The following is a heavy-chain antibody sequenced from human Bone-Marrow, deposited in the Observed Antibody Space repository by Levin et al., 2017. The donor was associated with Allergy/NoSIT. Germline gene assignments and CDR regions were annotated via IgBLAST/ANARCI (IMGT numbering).Heavy chain of an antibody. CDR2: LNWDGDK. CDR1: GFSLSSSGVG. D-gene: IGHD2-8*01. V-gene: IGHV2-5*02. CDR3: AHSLDDCTDGVCFGYSWFDY. J-gene: IGHJ5*01. Sequence: SGPTLVKPTQTLILTCSFSGFSLSSSGVGVAWIRQSPGKALEWLALLNWDGDKRYSPSLEKRLTITKDTSKNQVVLTVTNMDPVDSATYFCAHSLDDCTDGVCFGYSWFDYWGQGTLVTVSS.